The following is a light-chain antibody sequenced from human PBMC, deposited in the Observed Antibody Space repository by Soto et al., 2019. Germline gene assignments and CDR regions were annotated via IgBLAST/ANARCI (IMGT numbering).Light chain of an antibody. CDR1: SSDVGGYNY. V-gene: IGLV2-11*01. CDR3: YSYAGISDL. Sequence: QSVPTQPRSVSGSPGQSVTISCTGTSSDVGGYNYVSWYQQHPGKAPKLMIYDVSKRPSGVPDRFSGSKSGNTASLTISGLQAEDEADYYCYSYAGISDLLGPGTKLTLL. CDR2: DVS. J-gene: IGLJ1*01.